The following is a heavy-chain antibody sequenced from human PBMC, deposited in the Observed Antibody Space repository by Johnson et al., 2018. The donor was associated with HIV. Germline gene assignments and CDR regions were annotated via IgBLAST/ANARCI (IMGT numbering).Heavy chain of an antibody. CDR1: GFTFDDYG. J-gene: IGHJ3*02. V-gene: IGHV3-20*04. D-gene: IGHD3-16*01. CDR2: INWNGGST. Sequence: VQLVESGGGVVRPGGSLRLSCAASGFTFDDYGMSWVRQAPGKGLEWVSGINWNGGSTGYADSVKGRFTISTDTSKNTLYLQMNALRAEDTAVYYCAISIPRPGWGDAFDIWGQGTMVTVSS. CDR3: AISIPRPGWGDAFDI.